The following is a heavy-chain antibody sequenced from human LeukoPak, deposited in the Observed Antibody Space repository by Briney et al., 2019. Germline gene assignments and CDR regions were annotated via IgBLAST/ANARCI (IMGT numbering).Heavy chain of an antibody. CDR2: ISYDGSNK. D-gene: IGHD3-22*01. CDR3: ARASSGYYTAFDY. V-gene: IGHV3-30-3*01. Sequence: PGRSLRLSCAASGFTFSSYAMHRVRQAPGKGLEWVAVISYDGSNKYYADSVKGRFTISRDNSKNTLYLQMNSLRAEDTAVYYCARASSGYYTAFDYWGQGTLVTVSS. CDR1: GFTFSSYA. J-gene: IGHJ4*02.